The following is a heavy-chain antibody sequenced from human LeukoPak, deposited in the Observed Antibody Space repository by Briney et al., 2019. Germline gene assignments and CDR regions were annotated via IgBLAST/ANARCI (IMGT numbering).Heavy chain of an antibody. D-gene: IGHD2-2*01. CDR1: GYTLTELS. V-gene: IGHV1-24*01. CDR3: AARGVPAAMGNWYFDL. J-gene: IGHJ2*01. Sequence: ASVKVSCKVSGYTLTELSMHWVRQAPGKGLEWMGGFDPEDGETIYAQKFQGRVTMTEDTSTGTAYMELSSLRSEDTAVYYCAARGVPAAMGNWYFDLWGRGTLVTVSS. CDR2: FDPEDGET.